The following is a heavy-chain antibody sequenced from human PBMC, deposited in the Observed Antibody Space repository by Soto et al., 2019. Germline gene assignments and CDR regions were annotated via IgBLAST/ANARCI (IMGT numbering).Heavy chain of an antibody. Sequence: GGSLRLSCAASGFTFSSYGMHWVRQAPGKGLEWVAVIWYDGSNKYYADSVKGRFTISRDNSKNTLYLQWGSLKASDSALYYCARGKYSSPRGGLDVWGQGTPVTVSS. CDR2: IWYDGSNK. D-gene: IGHD4-4*01. J-gene: IGHJ6*02. CDR3: ARGKYSSPRGGLDV. V-gene: IGHV3-33*01. CDR1: GFTFSSYG.